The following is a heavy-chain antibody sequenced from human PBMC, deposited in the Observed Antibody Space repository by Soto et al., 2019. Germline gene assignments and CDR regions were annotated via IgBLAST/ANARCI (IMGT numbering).Heavy chain of an antibody. V-gene: IGHV4-59*01. J-gene: IGHJ5*02. CDR3: ARALGYGPLGWFDP. CDR2: IYNSGST. Sequence: SETLSLTCTVSGGSISNYYWSWIRQPPGKGLEWIGYIYNSGSTKYNPSLKGRVTILVDTSKKQSSLKLSSVTAADTAVYYCARALGYGPLGWFDPWGQGILVTVSS. D-gene: IGHD5-18*01. CDR1: GGSISNYY.